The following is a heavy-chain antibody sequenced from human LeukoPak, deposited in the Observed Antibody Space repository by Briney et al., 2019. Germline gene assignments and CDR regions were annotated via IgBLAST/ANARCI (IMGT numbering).Heavy chain of an antibody. V-gene: IGHV3-21*04. CDR1: GFTFSSYT. Sequence: PGGSLRLSCAGSGFTFSSYTMNWVRQAPGKGLEWVSAISGSGGSTYYADSVKGRFTISRDNAKNSLYLQMNSLRAEDTAVYYCARGLTVTKSYPFDYWGQGTLVTVSS. D-gene: IGHD4-11*01. J-gene: IGHJ4*02. CDR3: ARGLTVTKSYPFDY. CDR2: ISGSGGST.